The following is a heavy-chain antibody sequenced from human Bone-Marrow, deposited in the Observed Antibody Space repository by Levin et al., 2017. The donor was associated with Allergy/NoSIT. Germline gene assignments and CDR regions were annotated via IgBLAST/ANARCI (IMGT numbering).Heavy chain of an antibody. CDR3: ARNGAGSFEF. V-gene: IGHV3-7*02. CDR1: GFTFSGYW. J-gene: IGHJ4*02. Sequence: GGSLRLSCASSGFTFSGYWMAWVRQAPGKGLEWVANINRDGGDGYYVDSVKGRFTISRDNARNSLDLQMNSLRVEDTAVYYCARNGAGSFEFWGQGPLVTVSS. CDR2: INRDGGDG. D-gene: IGHD2-8*01.